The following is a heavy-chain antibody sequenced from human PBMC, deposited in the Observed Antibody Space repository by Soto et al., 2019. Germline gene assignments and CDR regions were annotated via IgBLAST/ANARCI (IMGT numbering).Heavy chain of an antibody. J-gene: IGHJ4*02. CDR3: ARGLITGGQYSGGWYYFDA. CDR2: IYYTGST. Sequence: SETLSLTCTVSGGSISSYYWSWIRQPPGKGLEWIGYIYYTGSTNYNPSLKSRVTISVHTSNSQFSLELSSVTAADTAVYYCARGLITGGQYSGGWYYFDAWGKGTQVTVAS. V-gene: IGHV4-59*12. CDR1: GGSISSYY. D-gene: IGHD6-19*01.